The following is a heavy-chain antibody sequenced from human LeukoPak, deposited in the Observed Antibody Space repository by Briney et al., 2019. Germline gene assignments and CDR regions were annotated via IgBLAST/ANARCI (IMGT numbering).Heavy chain of an antibody. J-gene: IGHJ4*02. CDR3: ARGSSSDYFFDY. CDR2: IGTAGDT. Sequence: PGGSLRLSCAASGFTFSSYDMHWVRQATGQGLEWVSAIGTAGDTSYPGSVKGRFTISRENAKNSLYLQMNSLRAGDTAVYYCARGSSSDYFFDYWGQGTLVTVSS. V-gene: IGHV3-13*01. CDR1: GFTFSSYD. D-gene: IGHD3-22*01.